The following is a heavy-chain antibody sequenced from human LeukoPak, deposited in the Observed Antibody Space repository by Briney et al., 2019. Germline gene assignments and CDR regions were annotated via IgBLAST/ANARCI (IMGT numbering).Heavy chain of an antibody. CDR3: AAIPYYYDSSGYYWFDP. J-gene: IGHJ5*02. CDR1: GFTFTSSA. CDR2: IVVGSGNT. D-gene: IGHD3-22*01. Sequence: SVKVSSKASGFTFTSSAMQWVRQARGQRLEWIGWIVVGSGNTNYAQKFQERVTITRDMSTSTAYMELSSLRSEDTAVYYCAAIPYYYDSSGYYWFDPWGQGTLVTVSS. V-gene: IGHV1-58*02.